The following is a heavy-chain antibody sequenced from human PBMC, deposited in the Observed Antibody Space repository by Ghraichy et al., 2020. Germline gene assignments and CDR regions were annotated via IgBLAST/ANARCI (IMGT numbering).Heavy chain of an antibody. V-gene: IGHV4-34*01. CDR1: GGSFSGYY. J-gene: IGHJ6*02. CDR2: INHSGST. CDR3: ARGSVSPDV. Sequence: SETLSLTCAVYGGSFSGYYWSWIRQPPGKGLEWIGEINHSGSTNYNPSLKSRVTISVDTSKNQFSLKLSSVTAADTAVYYCARGSVSPDVWGQGTTVTVSS.